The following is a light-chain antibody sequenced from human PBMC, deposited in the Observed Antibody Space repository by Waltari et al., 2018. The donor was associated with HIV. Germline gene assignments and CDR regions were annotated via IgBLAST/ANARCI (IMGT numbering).Light chain of an antibody. CDR1: RSDGGGYNY. Sequence: QSALTQPASVSGSHGKSITLSCTGTRSDGGGYNYVPGHQQHPGKAPKLTIYDFIKSPSGVPFPFSCSTSILTASLTVAGLQPEDVSDYYCSSPAGSNVVFGAGTRLTVL. CDR3: SSPAGSNVV. J-gene: IGLJ2*01. CDR2: DFI. V-gene: IGLV2-8*01.